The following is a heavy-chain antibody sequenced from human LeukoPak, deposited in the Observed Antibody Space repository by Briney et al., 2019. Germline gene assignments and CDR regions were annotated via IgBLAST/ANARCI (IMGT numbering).Heavy chain of an antibody. Sequence: GGSLRLSCAASGFTFSDYYMTWIRQAPGKGLEWISYISDSGDTFYYVESVKGRFTISRDNAKNSLYLQMNSLRAEDMAVYYCARDMVRGANYWGQGTLVTVSS. V-gene: IGHV3-11*01. CDR3: ARDMVRGANY. J-gene: IGHJ4*02. D-gene: IGHD3-10*01. CDR1: GFTFSDYY. CDR2: ISDSGDTF.